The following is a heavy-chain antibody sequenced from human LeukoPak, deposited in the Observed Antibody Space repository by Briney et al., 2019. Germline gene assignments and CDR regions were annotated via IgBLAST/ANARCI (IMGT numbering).Heavy chain of an antibody. Sequence: ASVKVSCKASGYTFTSYGISWVRQAPGQGLEWVGWISAYNGNTNYAQKLQGRVTMTTDTSTSTAYMELRSLRSDDTAVYYCARATDSEIVVVPWYFDYWGQGTLVTVSS. V-gene: IGHV1-18*01. CDR1: GYTFTSYG. J-gene: IGHJ4*02. D-gene: IGHD3-22*01. CDR3: ARATDSEIVVVPWYFDY. CDR2: ISAYNGNT.